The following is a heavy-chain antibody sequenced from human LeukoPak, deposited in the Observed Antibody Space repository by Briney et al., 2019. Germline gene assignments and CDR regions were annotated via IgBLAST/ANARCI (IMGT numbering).Heavy chain of an antibody. D-gene: IGHD6-13*01. J-gene: IGHJ5*02. CDR2: IYYSGST. Sequence: SETLSLTCTVSGGSISSSSYYWGWIRQPPGKGLEWIGSIYYSGSTYYNPSLKSRVTISVDTSKNQFSLKLSSVTAADTAVYYCARDLPGIAAAFDPWGQGTLVTVSS. V-gene: IGHV4-39*07. CDR3: ARDLPGIAAAFDP. CDR1: GGSISSSSYY.